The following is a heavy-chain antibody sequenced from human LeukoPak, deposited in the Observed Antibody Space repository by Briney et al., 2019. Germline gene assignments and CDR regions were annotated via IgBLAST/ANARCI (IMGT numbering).Heavy chain of an antibody. CDR3: AKDARRTNGWYYFDY. D-gene: IGHD6-19*01. J-gene: IGHJ4*02. V-gene: IGHV3-23*01. Sequence: PGGSLRLSCAASGFTFSSYAMSWVRQAPGKGLEWVSAISGSGGSTYYADSVKGRFTISRDNSKKTLFLQLNSLRAEDTAVYYCAKDARRTNGWYYFDYWGQGALFTVSS. CDR2: ISGSGGST. CDR1: GFTFSSYA.